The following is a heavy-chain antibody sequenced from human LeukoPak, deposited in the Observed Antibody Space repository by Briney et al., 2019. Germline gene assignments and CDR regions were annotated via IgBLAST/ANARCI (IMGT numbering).Heavy chain of an antibody. V-gene: IGHV4-59*01. CDR2: IYYSGST. D-gene: IGHD3-22*01. CDR1: GGSISSYY. J-gene: IGHJ4*02. Sequence: KPSETLSLTCTVSGGSISSYYWSWIRQPPGKGLEWIGYIYYSGSTNYNPSLKSQVTISVDTSKNQFSLKLSSVTAADTAVYYCARALGHYYESSGYPQPDYWGQGTLVTVSS. CDR3: ARALGHYYESSGYPQPDY.